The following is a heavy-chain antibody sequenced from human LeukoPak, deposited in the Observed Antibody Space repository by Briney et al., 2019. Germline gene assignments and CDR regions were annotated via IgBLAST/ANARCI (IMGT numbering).Heavy chain of an antibody. V-gene: IGHV4-38-2*01. CDR1: GYSINNDYY. D-gene: IGHD3-22*01. Sequence: SETLSLTCAVSGYSINNDYYWGWMRQPPGKGLEWIGSIYHSGNTDYNPSLNSRITISVDTSKNQFSLKLSSVNAADTAVYYCARHLYDSSGYADYWGQGTLVTVSS. J-gene: IGHJ4*02. CDR3: ARHLYDSSGYADY. CDR2: IYHSGNT.